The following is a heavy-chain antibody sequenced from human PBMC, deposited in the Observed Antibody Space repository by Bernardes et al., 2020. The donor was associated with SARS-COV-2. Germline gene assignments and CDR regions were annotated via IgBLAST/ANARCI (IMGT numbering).Heavy chain of an antibody. J-gene: IGHJ4*02. CDR1: GFTFSGHY. V-gene: IGHV3-72*01. D-gene: IGHD1-26*01. Sequence: GGSLRLSCAASGFTFSGHYMDWGRQAPGKGRGGGGRRKNKTNYFTIEYAASVKGRFSISRDDSKNSLYLQMNSLKTEDTAVYYCARSGSAEPFDSWGQGTLVTVSS. CDR2: RKNKTNYFTI. CDR3: ARSGSAEPFDS.